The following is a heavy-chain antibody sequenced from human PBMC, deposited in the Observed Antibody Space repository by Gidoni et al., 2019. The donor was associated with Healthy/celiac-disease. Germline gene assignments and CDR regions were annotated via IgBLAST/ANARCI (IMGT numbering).Heavy chain of an antibody. CDR2: IYSGGRT. V-gene: IGHV3-53*01. Sequence: EVQLVESGGGLIQPGGSLRLSCAASGFTVSSTNMSRVRQAPGKGLEWVSVIYSGGRTYYADSVKGRFTISRDNSKNTLYLQMNSLRAEDTAVYYCARAKYNWNLSGLGGMDVWGQGTTVTVSS. D-gene: IGHD1-20*01. CDR3: ARAKYNWNLSGLGGMDV. J-gene: IGHJ6*02. CDR1: GFTVSSTN.